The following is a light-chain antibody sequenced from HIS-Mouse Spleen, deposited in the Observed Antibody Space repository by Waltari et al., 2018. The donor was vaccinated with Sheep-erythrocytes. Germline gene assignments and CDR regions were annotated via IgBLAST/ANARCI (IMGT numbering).Light chain of an antibody. CDR1: SSYVGGYNY. CDR2: DVS. V-gene: IGLV2-11*01. CDR3: CSYAGSYTFWV. Sequence: QSALTQPRSVSGSPGQSVTISCTGTSSYVGGYNYVPWYQQHPGKAPKLMIYDVSKRPSGVPDRFSGSKSGNTASLTISGLQAEDEADYYCCSYAGSYTFWVFGGGTKLTVL. J-gene: IGLJ3*02.